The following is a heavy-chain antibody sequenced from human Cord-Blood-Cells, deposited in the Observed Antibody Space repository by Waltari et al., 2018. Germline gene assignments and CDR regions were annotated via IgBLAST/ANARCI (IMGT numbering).Heavy chain of an antibody. D-gene: IGHD6-13*01. CDR2: IYTSGST. CDR3: ARRYSSSWYAFDI. V-gene: IGHV4-61*09. CDR1: GGSISSGSYY. Sequence: QVQLQESGPGLVKPSQTLSLTCPVSGGSISSGSYYWSWIRQPAGKGLEWIGYIYTSGSTNYNPSLKSRVTISVDTSKNQFSLKLSSVTAADTAVYYCARRYSSSWYAFDIWGQGTMVTVSS. J-gene: IGHJ3*02.